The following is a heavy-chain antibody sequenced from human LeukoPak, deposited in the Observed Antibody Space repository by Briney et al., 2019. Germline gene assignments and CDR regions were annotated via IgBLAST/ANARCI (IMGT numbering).Heavy chain of an antibody. V-gene: IGHV3-48*03. J-gene: IGHJ4*02. CDR2: ITSDGNTI. Sequence: GGSLRLSCAASGFTFNSYEMNWVRQAPGKGLEWISYITSDGNTIHSADSVKGRLTISRDDAKNSLYLQMSSLRAEDTAVYYCSSSPGSYPYPFDYWRQGTLVTVSS. CDR1: GFTFNSYE. D-gene: IGHD3-10*01. CDR3: SSSPGSYPYPFDY.